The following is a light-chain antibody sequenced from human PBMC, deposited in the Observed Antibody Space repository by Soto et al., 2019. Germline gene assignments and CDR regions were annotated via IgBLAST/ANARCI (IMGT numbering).Light chain of an antibody. Sequence: DIVMTQTPLSSPVTLGQAASISCRSSQSLVHNDGNTYLSWVQQRACQPPRLLICEVTDRFSGVPERFSGSGAGTDFTLTISRVEAEDVGVYYCMQATQSSWTFGQGTKVEI. J-gene: IGKJ1*01. CDR2: EVT. V-gene: IGKV2-24*01. CDR1: QSLVHNDGNTY. CDR3: MQATQSSWT.